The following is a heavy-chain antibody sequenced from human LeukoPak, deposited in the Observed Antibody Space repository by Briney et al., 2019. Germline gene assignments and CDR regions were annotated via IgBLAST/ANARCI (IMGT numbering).Heavy chain of an antibody. CDR1: GYTFTGYY. J-gene: IGHJ4*02. CDR3: ARWFYYGSTTYYNFDY. D-gene: IGHD3-10*01. CDR2: LSPYGNS. Sequence: GASVKVSCKASGYTFTGYYMHWVRQAPGQGLEWMGWLSPYGNSDYAQRLQGRVTVTTDTSTSAAYMELRSLRSDDTAVYYCARWFYYGSTTYYNFDYWGQGTLVTVSS. V-gene: IGHV1-18*04.